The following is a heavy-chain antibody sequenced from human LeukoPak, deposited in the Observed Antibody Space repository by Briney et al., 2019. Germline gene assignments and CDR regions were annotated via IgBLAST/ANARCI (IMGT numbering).Heavy chain of an antibody. CDR1: GDSFNSYW. J-gene: IGHJ3*02. CDR2: IYPGDSDT. CDR3: ARRSITMVRGVISDDAFDI. Sequence: GESPKISRKGFGDSFNSYWIGWGRQMPLKGLDWMGIIYPGDSDTRYSPSFQGEVTISADKSISTASLQWSSLKASDTAMYYCARRSITMVRGVISDDAFDIWGQGTMVTVSS. V-gene: IGHV5-51*01. D-gene: IGHD3-10*01.